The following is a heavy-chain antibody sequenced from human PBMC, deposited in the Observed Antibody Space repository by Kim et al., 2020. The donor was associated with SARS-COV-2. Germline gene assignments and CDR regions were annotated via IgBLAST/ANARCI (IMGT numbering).Heavy chain of an antibody. D-gene: IGHD3-10*01. CDR3: ARQSHHYGSGNFRPNYYFDY. J-gene: IGHJ4*02. CDR1: GGSFSDYY. V-gene: IGHV4-34*01. Sequence: SETLSLTCAVYGGSFSDYYWTWIRQPPGKGLEWIGEINDSGSTNYNPSLKSRVTISVDTSRNQFSLKLNSVTAADAALYYCARQSHHYGSGNFRPNYYFDYWGQGTLVTVSS. CDR2: INDSGST.